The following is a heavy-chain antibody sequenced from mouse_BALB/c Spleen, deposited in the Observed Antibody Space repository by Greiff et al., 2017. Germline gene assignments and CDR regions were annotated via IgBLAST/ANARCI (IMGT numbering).Heavy chain of an antibody. Sequence: EVQVVESGGGLVKPGGSLKLSCAASGFTFSDYYMYWVRQTPEKRLEWVATISDGGSYTYYPDSVKGRFTISRDNAKNNLYLQMSSLKSEDTAMYYCARDPQLGRGAMDYWGQGTSVTVSS. D-gene: IGHD4-1*02. CDR2: ISDGGSYT. CDR3: ARDPQLGRGAMDY. CDR1: GFTFSDYY. J-gene: IGHJ4*01. V-gene: IGHV5-4*02.